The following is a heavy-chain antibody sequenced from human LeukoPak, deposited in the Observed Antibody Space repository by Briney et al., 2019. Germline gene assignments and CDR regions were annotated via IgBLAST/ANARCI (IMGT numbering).Heavy chain of an antibody. CDR3: AKDVGSSRPPDAFDI. Sequence: GGSLRLSCAASGFTFSNFGMSWVRQAPGKGLEWVSVISGSGGSTYYADSVKGRFTISRDNSKNTLYLQMNSLRAEDTAVYYCAKDVGSSRPPDAFDIWGQGTMVTVSS. CDR1: GFTFSNFG. CDR2: ISGSGGST. J-gene: IGHJ3*02. D-gene: IGHD1-26*01. V-gene: IGHV3-23*01.